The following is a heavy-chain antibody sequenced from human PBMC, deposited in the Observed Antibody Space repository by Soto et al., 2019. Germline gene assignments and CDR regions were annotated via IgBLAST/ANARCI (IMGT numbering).Heavy chain of an antibody. Sequence: QVQLVESGGGVVQPGKSLRLSCEASRFTFSSNAMDWVRQAPGKGREWVAVISLDGREKYYGDSVKGRFTISRDNPKNTVYLQMNSLRPEDTAVYYCARAAAYFYHYYYAMDVWGQGTAVTVSS. CDR2: ISLDGREK. V-gene: IGHV3-30*04. D-gene: IGHD6-13*01. J-gene: IGHJ6*02. CDR3: ARAAAYFYHYYYAMDV. CDR1: RFTFSSNA.